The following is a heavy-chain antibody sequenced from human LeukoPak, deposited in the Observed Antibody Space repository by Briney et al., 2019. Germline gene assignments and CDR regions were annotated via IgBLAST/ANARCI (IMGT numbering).Heavy chain of an antibody. CDR3: ARVKSRSSGYCDY. D-gene: IGHD3-22*01. Sequence: GGSLRLSCAASGFTFSDHYMDWVRQAPGKGLEWVGRTRNKANSYTTEYAASAKGRFTISRDDSKNSLYLQMNSLKTEDTAVYYCARVKSRSSGYCDYWGQGTLVTVSS. CDR2: TRNKANSYTT. CDR1: GFTFSDHY. J-gene: IGHJ4*02. V-gene: IGHV3-72*01.